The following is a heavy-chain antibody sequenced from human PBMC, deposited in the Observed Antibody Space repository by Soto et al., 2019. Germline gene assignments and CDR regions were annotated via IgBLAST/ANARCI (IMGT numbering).Heavy chain of an antibody. CDR3: AKDKEPYIVGASNWFDP. Sequence: LRLSCAASGFTFDDYAMHWVRQAPGKGLEWVSGISWNSGSIGYADSVKGRFSISRDNAKNSLYLQMNSLRAEDTALYYCAKDKEPYIVGASNWFDPWGQGTLVTVSS. D-gene: IGHD1-26*01. CDR1: GFTFDDYA. V-gene: IGHV3-9*01. J-gene: IGHJ5*02. CDR2: ISWNSGSI.